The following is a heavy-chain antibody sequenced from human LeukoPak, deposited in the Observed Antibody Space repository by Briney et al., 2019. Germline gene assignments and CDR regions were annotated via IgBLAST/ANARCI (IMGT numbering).Heavy chain of an antibody. Sequence: ASVKVSCKASGYTFTCYYMHWVRQAPGQGLEWMGWINPNSGGTNYAQKFQGRVTMTRDTSISTAYMELSRLRSDDTAVYYCARATPWYSSGWYDYWGQGTLVTVSS. CDR2: INPNSGGT. CDR1: GYTFTCYY. V-gene: IGHV1-2*02. D-gene: IGHD6-19*01. CDR3: ARATPWYSSGWYDY. J-gene: IGHJ4*02.